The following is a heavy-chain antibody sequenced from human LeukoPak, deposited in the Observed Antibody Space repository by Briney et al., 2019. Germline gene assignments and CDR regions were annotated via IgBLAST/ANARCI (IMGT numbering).Heavy chain of an antibody. D-gene: IGHD3-10*01. V-gene: IGHV4-59*01. Sequence: SETLSLTCTVSGGSISSYYWSWIRRSPGKGLECIGYIHYTGSTNYNPSLKSRVTISVETSKNQFSLKLKSVTAADTAVYYCARGGYYGSGNDFRFDPWGQGTLVTVSS. CDR1: GGSISSYY. CDR3: ARGGYYGSGNDFRFDP. J-gene: IGHJ5*02. CDR2: IHYTGST.